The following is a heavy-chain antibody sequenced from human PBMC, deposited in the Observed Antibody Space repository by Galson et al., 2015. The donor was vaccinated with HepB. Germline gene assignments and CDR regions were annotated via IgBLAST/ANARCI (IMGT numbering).Heavy chain of an antibody. J-gene: IGHJ4*02. CDR3: ARERGYSYVGY. CDR1: GFTFSSYW. Sequence: SLRLSCAASGFTFSSYWMSWVRQAPGKGLEWVANIKQDGSEKYYVDSVKGRFTISRDNAKNSLYLQMNSLRAENTAVYYCARERGYSYVGYWGQGTLVTVSS. CDR2: IKQDGSEK. V-gene: IGHV3-7*03. D-gene: IGHD5-18*01.